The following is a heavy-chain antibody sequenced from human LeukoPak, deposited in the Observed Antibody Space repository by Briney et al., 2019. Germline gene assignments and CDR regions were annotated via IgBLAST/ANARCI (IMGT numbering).Heavy chain of an antibody. CDR2: ISSSGSTI. CDR1: GFTFSSYE. Sequence: GWSLRLSCAASGFTFSSYEMNWVRQAAGRGLEWVSYISSSGSTIYYADSVTGRFTISRDNAKNSLYLQMNSLRAEDTAVYYCAELGITMIGGAWGKGTTVTISS. J-gene: IGHJ6*04. D-gene: IGHD3-10*02. CDR3: AELGITMIGGA. V-gene: IGHV3-48*03.